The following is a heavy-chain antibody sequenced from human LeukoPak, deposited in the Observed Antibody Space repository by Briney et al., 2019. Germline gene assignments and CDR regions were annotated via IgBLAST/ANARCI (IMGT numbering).Heavy chain of an antibody. V-gene: IGHV3-23*01. CDR3: AERFRRSPVVVVAATYNWFDP. CDR2: ISGSGGST. CDR1: GFTFSSYA. J-gene: IGHJ5*02. D-gene: IGHD2-15*01. Sequence: GGSLRLSCAASGFTFSSYAMSWVRQAPGKGLEWVSAISGSGGSTYYADSVKGRFTISRDNSKNTLYLQMNSLRAEDTAVYYCAERFRRSPVVVVAATYNWFDPWGQGTLVTVSS.